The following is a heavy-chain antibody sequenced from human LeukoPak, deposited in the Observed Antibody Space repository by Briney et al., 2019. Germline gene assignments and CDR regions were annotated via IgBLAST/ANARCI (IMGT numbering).Heavy chain of an antibody. D-gene: IGHD1-26*01. CDR3: ARSAPGGAFDYYYYMDV. CDR1: GGSISSYY. J-gene: IGHJ6*03. V-gene: IGHV4-4*07. CDR2: IYTSGST. Sequence: SETLSLTCTVSGGSISSYYWSWIRQPAGKGLEWIGRIYTSGSTNYNPSLKSRVTMSVDTSKNQFSLKLSSVTAADTAVYYCARSAPGGAFDYYYYMDVWGKGTTVTVSS.